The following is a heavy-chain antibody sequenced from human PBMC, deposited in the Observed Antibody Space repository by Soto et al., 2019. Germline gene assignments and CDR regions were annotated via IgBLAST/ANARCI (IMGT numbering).Heavy chain of an antibody. J-gene: IGHJ6*02. CDR2: ISGSGGST. Sequence: GASLRLSCAASGFTFSNDAISWVRQAPGKGLEWVSSISGSGGSTYYADSVKGRFTISRDNSKNTLYLQMNSLRAEDTAVYYCATYSGNYESHGVYYGMDVWGQGT. V-gene: IGHV3-23*01. D-gene: IGHD1-26*01. CDR3: ATYSGNYESHGVYYGMDV. CDR1: GFTFSNDA.